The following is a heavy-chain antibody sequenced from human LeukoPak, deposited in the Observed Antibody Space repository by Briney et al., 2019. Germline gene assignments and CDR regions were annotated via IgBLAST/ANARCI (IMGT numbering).Heavy chain of an antibody. V-gene: IGHV3-30*03. D-gene: IGHD6-19*01. CDR3: ASSAGALIDC. Sequence: PGGSLRLSCVGSGFSFSTYGMHWVRRAPGKGLEWVAVISNDGIKKYYVDSVKGRFTISRDNSKHTLYLQMNSLRAEDTAVYYCASSAGALIDCWGQGTLVIVSS. CDR1: GFSFSTYG. CDR2: ISNDGIKK. J-gene: IGHJ4*02.